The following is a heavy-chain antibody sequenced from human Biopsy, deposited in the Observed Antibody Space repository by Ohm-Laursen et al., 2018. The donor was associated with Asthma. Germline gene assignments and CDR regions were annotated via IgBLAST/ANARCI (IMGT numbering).Heavy chain of an antibody. CDR3: ARGNHHLDYGGNSGAFDI. D-gene: IGHD4-23*01. J-gene: IGHJ3*02. Sequence: SLRLSCAASGFTFGSYGMHWVRQAPGKGLEWVAVISYDGSNKYYADSVKGRFTISRDNSKNTLYLQMNSLRAEDTAVYYCARGNHHLDYGGNSGAFDIWGQGTMVTVSS. CDR1: GFTFGSYG. CDR2: ISYDGSNK. V-gene: IGHV3-30*03.